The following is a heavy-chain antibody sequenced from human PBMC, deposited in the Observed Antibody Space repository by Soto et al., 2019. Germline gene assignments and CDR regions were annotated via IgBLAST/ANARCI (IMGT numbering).Heavy chain of an antibody. CDR2: TYYRSKWYN. D-gene: IGHD6-19*01. V-gene: IGHV6-1*01. Sequence: SQTLSLTCVISGDSVSSNSATWNWIRQSPSRGLEWLGRTYYRSKWYNDYAVSVKSRITINPDTSKNQSSLQLNSVSPEDTAVYYCARDHFADQWLGYFDYWGQGTLFTVSS. CDR1: GDSVSSNSAT. J-gene: IGHJ4*02. CDR3: ARDHFADQWLGYFDY.